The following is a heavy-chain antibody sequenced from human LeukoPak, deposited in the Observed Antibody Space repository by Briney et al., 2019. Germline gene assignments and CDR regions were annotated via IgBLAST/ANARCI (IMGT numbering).Heavy chain of an antibody. CDR2: IKSDGSST. J-gene: IGHJ4*02. CDR1: GFTFSNYR. CDR3: ARGGDTSNWYPGYFDY. V-gene: IGHV3-74*01. Sequence: GGSLRLSCAASGFTFSNYRMHLVRQAPGKGPVLVSPIKSDGSSTRFADSVQGRFTISRDNGKNTVYLQRNSLRAEDTAVYYCARGGDTSNWYPGYFDYWGQGALVTVSS. D-gene: IGHD6-13*01.